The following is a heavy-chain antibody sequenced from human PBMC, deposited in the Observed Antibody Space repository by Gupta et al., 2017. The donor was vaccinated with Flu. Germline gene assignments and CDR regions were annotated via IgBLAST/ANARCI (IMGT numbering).Heavy chain of an antibody. D-gene: IGHD2-15*01. V-gene: IGHV3-23*01. CDR1: TYA. CDR3: ARAPISGISHYRFDD. CDR2: ISDTGDST. Sequence: TYAMSWVRQAPGKGLEWVSSISDTGDSTYYADSVKGRFTISRDNYKNTVYLQMDSLRAEDTATYYCARAPISGISHYRFDDWGQGTLVTVSS. J-gene: IGHJ4*02.